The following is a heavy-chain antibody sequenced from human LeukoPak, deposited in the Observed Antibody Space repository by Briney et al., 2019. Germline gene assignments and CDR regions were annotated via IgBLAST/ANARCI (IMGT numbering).Heavy chain of an antibody. V-gene: IGHV1-2*02. CDR1: GYRFTAYP. Sequence: GASVKVSCKTSGYRFTAYPLHWVRQAPGQGLEWLGWMNPHSGETNNAQKFQGRVTMTGDTSISVAYMQLSSLRSDDTAVYYCARGMDAEAFQNWGQGTLVTVSS. D-gene: IGHD2-2*03. CDR2: MNPHSGET. CDR3: ARGMDAEAFQN. J-gene: IGHJ1*01.